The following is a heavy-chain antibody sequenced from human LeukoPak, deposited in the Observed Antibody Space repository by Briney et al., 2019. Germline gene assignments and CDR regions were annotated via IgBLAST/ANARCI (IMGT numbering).Heavy chain of an antibody. CDR1: GLNFRDQW. J-gene: IGHJ4*02. V-gene: IGHV3-7*01. Sequence: GGSLRLSCAGSGLNFRDQWMSWLRQAPEKGPEWVAHIKPDGSEKYYVDSVKGRFTISRDNAKNSLYLQLNSLRAEDTAVYYCATGLEDSNIDYWGQGTLVTVSS. CDR2: IKPDGSEK. CDR3: ATGLEDSNIDY.